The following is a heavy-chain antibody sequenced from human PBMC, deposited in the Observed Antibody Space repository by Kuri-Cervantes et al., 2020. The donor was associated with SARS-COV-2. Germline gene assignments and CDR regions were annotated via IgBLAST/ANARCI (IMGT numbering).Heavy chain of an antibody. J-gene: IGHJ6*03. CDR2: ITGSGSYS. V-gene: IGHV3-21*01. Sequence: GESLKISCVASGFTFRSYTMTWVRQAPGKALEWVSFITGSGSYSYYADSLKGRMSISKDDAKNTLYLQMNSLRAEDTAVYYCARDGYSYYYYYYMDVWGKGTTVTVSS. CDR3: ARDGYSYYYYYYMDV. D-gene: IGHD5-18*01. CDR1: GFTFRSYT.